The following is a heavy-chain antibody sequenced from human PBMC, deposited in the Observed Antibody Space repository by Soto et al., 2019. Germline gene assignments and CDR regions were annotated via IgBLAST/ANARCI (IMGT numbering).Heavy chain of an antibody. D-gene: IGHD1-26*01. CDR3: AKDRRADWESYYYYAMDV. Sequence: QVQLVQSGAEVKKPGSSVKVSCKASGGTFSSFTISWVRQAPGQGLEWMGGIIPIYGTANYAQKFQGRVTITADASTRTAYMELSSLRSEDTAVYYCAKDRRADWESYYYYAMDVWSQGTTVTVSS. CDR1: GGTFSSFT. CDR2: IIPIYGTA. V-gene: IGHV1-69*01. J-gene: IGHJ6*02.